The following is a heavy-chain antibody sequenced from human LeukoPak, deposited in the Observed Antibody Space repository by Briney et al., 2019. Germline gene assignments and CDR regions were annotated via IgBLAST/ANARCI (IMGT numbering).Heavy chain of an antibody. V-gene: IGHV1-69*13. CDR2: IIPIFGTA. Sequence: SVKVSCKASGGTFSSYAISWVRQAPGQGLEWMGGIIPIFGTANYAQKFQGRVTITADESTSTAYMELSSLRSEDTAVYYCARGSYYYGSGSYYSLDYWGQGTLVTVSS. CDR3: ARGSYYYGSGSYYSLDY. J-gene: IGHJ4*02. D-gene: IGHD3-10*01. CDR1: GGTFSSYA.